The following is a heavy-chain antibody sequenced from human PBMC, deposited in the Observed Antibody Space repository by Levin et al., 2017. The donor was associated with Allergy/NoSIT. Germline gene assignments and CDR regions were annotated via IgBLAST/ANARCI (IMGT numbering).Heavy chain of an antibody. CDR2: INPNSGGT. J-gene: IGHJ6*02. Sequence: ASVKVSCKASGYTFTGYYMHWVRQAPGQGLEWMGWINPNSGGTNYAQKFQGRVTMTRDTSISTAYMELSRLRSDDTAVYYCARCPLLRDFWSGYYIQYYYYYGMDVWGQGTTVTVSS. CDR3: ARCPLLRDFWSGYYIQYYYYYGMDV. CDR1: GYTFTGYY. V-gene: IGHV1-2*02. D-gene: IGHD3-3*01.